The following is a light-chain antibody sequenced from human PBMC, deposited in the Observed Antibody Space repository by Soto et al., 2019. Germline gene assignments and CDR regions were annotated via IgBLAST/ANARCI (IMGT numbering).Light chain of an antibody. CDR2: DAS. J-gene: IGKJ3*01. CDR3: QHYTLYSAS. Sequence: DIQMTQSPSTLSASLGDRVTITWRASQSINIWLAWYQQKPGKAPKLLIYDASSLQSGVPSRFRGSTYGTDFNLTISCLQPDDFATYYCQHYTLYSASFGPGTKVDIK. CDR1: QSINIW. V-gene: IGKV1-5*01.